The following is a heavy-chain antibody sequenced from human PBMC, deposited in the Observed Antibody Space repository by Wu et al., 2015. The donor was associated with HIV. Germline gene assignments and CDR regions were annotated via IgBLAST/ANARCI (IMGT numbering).Heavy chain of an antibody. CDR2: INPNSGGT. D-gene: IGHD2-2*01. J-gene: IGHJ2*01. V-gene: IGHV1-2*02. CDR3: AQGYQLLNSSQPPATVTYPLIRFDL. Sequence: QVQLVQSGAEVKKPGASVKVSCKASGYTFTGYYMHWVRQAPGQGLEWMGWINPNSGGTNYAQKFQGRVTMTRDTSISTAYMELSRLRSDDTAVYYCAQGYQLLNSSQPPATVTYPLIRFDLWGRGTLVHCLL. CDR1: GYTFTGYY.